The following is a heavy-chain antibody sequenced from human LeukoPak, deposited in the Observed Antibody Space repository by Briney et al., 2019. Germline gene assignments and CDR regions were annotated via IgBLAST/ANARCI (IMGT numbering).Heavy chain of an antibody. CDR2: IYASGTT. V-gene: IGHV4-4*07. J-gene: IGHJ4*02. CDR3: ARGGTYTPFDY. D-gene: IGHD1-26*01. Sequence: PSETQSLTCTISGGSVNTHYWSWIRQPAGKGLEWIGRIYASGTTHFSPSLKSRVTMSVDTSKNQFSLKLSSVTAADTAVYYCARGGTYTPFDYWGQGTLVTVSS. CDR1: GGSVNTHY.